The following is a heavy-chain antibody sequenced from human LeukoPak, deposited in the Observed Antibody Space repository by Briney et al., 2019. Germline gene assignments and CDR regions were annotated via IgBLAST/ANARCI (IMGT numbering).Heavy chain of an antibody. V-gene: IGHV3-48*01. CDR3: ARVRDYGDYPPDY. J-gene: IGHJ4*02. Sequence: PGGSLRLSCAASGFTFSSYSMNWVRQAPGKGLEWVSYISGSGTTIYYADSVKGRFTISRDNAKNSLYLQMSSLRAEDTAVYYCARVRDYGDYPPDYWGQGTLVTVSS. CDR1: GFTFSSYS. D-gene: IGHD4-17*01. CDR2: ISGSGTTI.